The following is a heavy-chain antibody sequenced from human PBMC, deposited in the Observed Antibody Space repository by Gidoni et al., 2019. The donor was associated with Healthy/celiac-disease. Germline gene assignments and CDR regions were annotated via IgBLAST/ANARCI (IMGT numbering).Heavy chain of an antibody. J-gene: IGHJ6*02. V-gene: IGHV4-34*01. CDR2: IKHSGST. CDR1: GGSFRGYY. CDR3: YGGNSGASV. Sequence: QVQLQQWGAGLLKPSETQSLTCAVYGGSFRGYYWSWNRQTPREGLEWIGEIKHSGSTNYNPSLKRRVTISVDTSKNQFSLKLSSVTDADTAVYYGYGGNSGASVWGQGTTVTVSS. D-gene: IGHD4-17*01.